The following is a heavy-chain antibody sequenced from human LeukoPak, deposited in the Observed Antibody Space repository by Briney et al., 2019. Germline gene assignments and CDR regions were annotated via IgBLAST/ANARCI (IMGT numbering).Heavy chain of an antibody. CDR3: AKHEWELLLDAFDI. V-gene: IGHV3-30*02. CDR2: IRYDGSKK. J-gene: IGHJ3*02. Sequence: GGSLRLSCAASGFIFSSYGMHWVRQAPGKGLEWVAFIRYDGSKKYYADSVKGRFTISRDNSKNTLYLQMNSLRAEDTAVYYCAKHEWELLLDAFDIWGQGTMVTVSS. D-gene: IGHD1-26*01. CDR1: GFIFSSYG.